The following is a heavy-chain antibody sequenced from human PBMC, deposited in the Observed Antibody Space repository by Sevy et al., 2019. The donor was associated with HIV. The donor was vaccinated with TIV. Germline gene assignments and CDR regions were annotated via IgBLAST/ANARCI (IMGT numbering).Heavy chain of an antibody. V-gene: IGHV4-39*01. CDR2: IYYSGST. CDR3: TRHPITGSRYWYFDL. Sequence: SETLSLTCTVSGGSISSSSYHWGWIRQPPGKGLEYIGSIYYSGSTDYTPSLKSRVTISVDTSKNQFSLNLSSVTAADTAVYYSTRHPITGSRYWYFDLWGRGTLVTVSS. CDR1: GGSISSSSYH. J-gene: IGHJ2*01. D-gene: IGHD1-26*01.